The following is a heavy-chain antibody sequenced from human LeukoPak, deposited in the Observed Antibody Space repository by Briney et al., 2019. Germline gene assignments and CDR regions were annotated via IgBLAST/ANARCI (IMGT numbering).Heavy chain of an antibody. CDR2: INPSGGSA. V-gene: IGHV1-46*01. Sequence: ASVKVSCKASGNTFSGYYMHWVRQAPGQGLEWMGIINPSGGSARYAQKFQGRVTMTRDTSTSTVYMEVSSLRSEDTAVYYCAILADYDSSGYLSYWGQGTLVTVSS. CDR1: GNTFSGYY. CDR3: AILADYDSSGYLSY. J-gene: IGHJ4*02. D-gene: IGHD3-22*01.